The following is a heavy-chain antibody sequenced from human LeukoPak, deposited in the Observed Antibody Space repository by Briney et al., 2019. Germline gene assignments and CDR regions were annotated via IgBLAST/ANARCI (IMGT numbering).Heavy chain of an antibody. V-gene: IGHV1-69*05. CDR2: IIPIFGTA. Sequence: GASVKVSCKSSGGTFSSYAISWVRQAPGPGLEWMGGIIPIFGTANYAQKFQGRVTITTDESTSTAYMELSSLRSENTAVYYCARAGSYSPYYYYYYMDVWGKGTTVTVSS. CDR3: ARAGSYSPYYYYYYMDV. J-gene: IGHJ6*03. D-gene: IGHD1-26*01. CDR1: GGTFSSYA.